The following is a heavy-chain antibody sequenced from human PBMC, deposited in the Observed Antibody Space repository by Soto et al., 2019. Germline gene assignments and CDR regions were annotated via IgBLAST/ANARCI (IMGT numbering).Heavy chain of an antibody. CDR1: GFIVSSNY. J-gene: IGHJ4*02. V-gene: IGHV3-53*01. CDR3: ARSWGYLDY. CDR2: IYSGGST. Sequence: EVQVVESGGGLIQPGGSVRLSCAVSGFIVSSNYMGWVRQGPGKGLECVSVIYSGGSTDYADSVKGRFTISRDKSKNTLYLQMNSLRAEDTAMYYCARSWGYLDYWGQGTLVTVSS. D-gene: IGHD3-16*01.